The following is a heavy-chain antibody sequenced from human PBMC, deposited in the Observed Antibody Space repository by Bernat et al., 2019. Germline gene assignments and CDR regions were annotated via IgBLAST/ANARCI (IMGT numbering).Heavy chain of an antibody. J-gene: IGHJ4*02. CDR1: GYTFTRYP. V-gene: IGHV1-3*01. Sequence: QIQFVQSGAEVKKPGASVKVSCKASGYTFTRYPIHWMRQAPAQSLEWMGWINVGNGNAKYSERFQGRVTITRETSASTVYMDLSSLKSEDTAVYYCAGFMGGGFDYWGQGTLVTVSS. D-gene: IGHD1-26*01. CDR2: INVGNGNA. CDR3: AGFMGGGFDY.